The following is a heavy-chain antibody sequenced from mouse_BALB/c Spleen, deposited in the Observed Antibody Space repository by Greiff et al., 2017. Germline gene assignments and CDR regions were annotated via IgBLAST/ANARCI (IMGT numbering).Heavy chain of an antibody. Sequence: DVKLQESGGGLVQPGGSLRLSCATSGFTFTDYYMSWVRQPPGKALEWLGFIRNKANGYTTEYSASVKGRFTISRDNSQSILYLQMNTLRAEDSATYYCARDGNAMDYWGQGTSVTVSS. V-gene: IGHV7-3*02. J-gene: IGHJ4*01. CDR3: ARDGNAMDY. CDR1: GFTFTDYY. CDR2: IRNKANGYTT.